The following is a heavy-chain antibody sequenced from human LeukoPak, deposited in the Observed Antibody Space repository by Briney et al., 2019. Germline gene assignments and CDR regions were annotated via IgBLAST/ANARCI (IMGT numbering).Heavy chain of an antibody. J-gene: IGHJ3*02. CDR2: IYYSGST. Sequence: SETLSLTCTVSGGSISSYFWSWIRQPPGKGLEWFGYIYYSGSTNYNPSLKSRVTISVDTSKNQFSLKLSSVTAADTAVYYCAATKGAMYAFDIWGQGTTVTVSS. CDR3: AATKGAMYAFDI. D-gene: IGHD1-26*01. CDR1: GGSISSYF. V-gene: IGHV4-59*01.